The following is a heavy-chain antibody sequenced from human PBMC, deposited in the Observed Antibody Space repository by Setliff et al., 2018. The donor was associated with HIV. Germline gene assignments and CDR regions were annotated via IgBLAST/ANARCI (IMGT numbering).Heavy chain of an antibody. CDR2: IDTSGIT. V-gene: IGHV4-4*09. D-gene: IGHD3-22*01. J-gene: IGHJ5*02. Sequence: PSETLSLTCTVSGGSISSYYWNWVRQPPGKGLEWIGYIDTSGITNYNPSLKSRVTISVDTSKSQLSLNLSSLTAADTAVYFCARQTYYYDNSGHNWFDPWGQGTLVTVSS. CDR3: ARQTYYYDNSGHNWFDP. CDR1: GGSISSYY.